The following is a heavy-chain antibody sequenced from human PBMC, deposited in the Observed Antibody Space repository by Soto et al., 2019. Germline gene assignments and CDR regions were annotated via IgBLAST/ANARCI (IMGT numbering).Heavy chain of an antibody. CDR1: GFTVSSNY. V-gene: IGHV3-66*01. D-gene: IGHD1-26*01. CDR3: AREGSSLYLIDY. CDR2: IYSGGST. Sequence: EVQLVESGGGLVQPGGSLRLSCAASGFTVSSNYMSWVRQAPGKGLEWVSVIYSGGSTYYADSVKGRFTISRDNSKNTMYLQMNSLRAEDTAVYYCAREGSSLYLIDYWGQGTLVTVSS. J-gene: IGHJ4*02.